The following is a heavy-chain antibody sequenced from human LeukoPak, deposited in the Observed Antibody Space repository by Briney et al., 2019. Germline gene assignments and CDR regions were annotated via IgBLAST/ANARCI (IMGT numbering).Heavy chain of an antibody. D-gene: IGHD1-26*01. CDR1: GGSISQYY. V-gene: IGHV4-59*08. J-gene: IGHJ6*02. CDR2: IYYSGRT. CDR3: ARHLRTESGSYWGDYSFYYVMDV. Sequence: SETLSLTCTVSGGSISQYYWTWIRQTPGKGLEWIGYIYYSGRTNYNPSLKSRVTISVDTSKNQFSLKLSSVTAADTAVYYCARHLRTESGSYWGDYSFYYVMDVWGQGTTVTVSS.